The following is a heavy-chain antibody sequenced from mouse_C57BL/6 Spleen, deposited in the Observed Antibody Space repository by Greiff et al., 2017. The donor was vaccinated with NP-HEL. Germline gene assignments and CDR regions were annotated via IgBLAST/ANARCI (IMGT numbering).Heavy chain of an antibody. CDR2: IDPETGGT. V-gene: IGHV1-15*01. Sequence: QVQLQQSGAELVRPGASVTLSCKASGYTFTDYEMHWVKQTPVHGLEWIGVIDPETGGTAYNQKFKGKAILTADKSSSTAYMELRSLTYRDSAVYYCTRGRITTVVFYWYFDVWGTGTTVTVSS. J-gene: IGHJ1*03. CDR3: TRGRITTVVFYWYFDV. CDR1: GYTFTDYE. D-gene: IGHD1-1*01.